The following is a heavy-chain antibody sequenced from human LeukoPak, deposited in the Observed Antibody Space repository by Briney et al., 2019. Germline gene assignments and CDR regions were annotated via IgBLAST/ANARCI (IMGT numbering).Heavy chain of an antibody. CDR3: TTDARYSSGSYYPWSFDY. D-gene: IGHD3-10*01. V-gene: IGHV3-15*01. Sequence: GGSLRLSCAASGFTFSNAWMSWVRQAPGKGLEWVGRIKSKADGGTTDYVAPVKGRFTISRDDSKNMLYLQMNSLIAEDTAVYYCTTDARYSSGSYYPWSFDYWGQGTLVTVSS. CDR1: GFTFSNAW. CDR2: IKSKADGGTT. J-gene: IGHJ4*02.